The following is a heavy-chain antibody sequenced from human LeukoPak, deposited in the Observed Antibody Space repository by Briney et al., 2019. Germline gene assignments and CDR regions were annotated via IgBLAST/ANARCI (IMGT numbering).Heavy chain of an antibody. J-gene: IGHJ6*02. CDR3: ARGELLWFGGLYYGMDV. CDR1: GYTFTSYD. Sequence: ASVKVSCKASGYTFTSYDINWVRQATGQGLEWMGWMNPNSGNTGYAQKFQGRVTMTRNTSISTAYMELSSLRSEDTAVYYCARGELLWFGGLYYGMDVWGQGTTVTVSS. V-gene: IGHV1-8*01. CDR2: MNPNSGNT. D-gene: IGHD3-10*01.